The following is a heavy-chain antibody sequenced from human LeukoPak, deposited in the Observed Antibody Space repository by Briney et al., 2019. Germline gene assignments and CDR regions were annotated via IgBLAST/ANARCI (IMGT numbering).Heavy chain of an antibody. V-gene: IGHV3-33*01. CDR3: ARDGRTTYYYYGMDV. Sequence: PGRSLRLSCAASGFTFSSYGMHWVRQAPGKGLEWVAVIWYDGSNKYYADSVKGRFTISRDNAKNSLYLQMNSLRAEDTAVYYCARDGRTTYYYYGMDVWGQGTTVTVSS. J-gene: IGHJ6*02. D-gene: IGHD1-1*01. CDR1: GFTFSSYG. CDR2: IWYDGSNK.